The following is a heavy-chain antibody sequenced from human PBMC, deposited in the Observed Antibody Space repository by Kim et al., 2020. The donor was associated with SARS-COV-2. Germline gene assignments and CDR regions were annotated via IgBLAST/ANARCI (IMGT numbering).Heavy chain of an antibody. D-gene: IGHD1-1*01. CDR3: SNDAGGRGRYTIAY. Sequence: GGSLRLSCAASGFTFTTYAISWVRQAPGKGLEWVSAVCGSGGGTYYADAARGRFTITIDNSENMDYLHMSSMRAEDTAAYYCSNDAGGRGRYTIAYWGQG. CDR1: GFTFTTYA. J-gene: IGHJ4*02. V-gene: IGHV3-23*01. CDR2: VCGSGGGT.